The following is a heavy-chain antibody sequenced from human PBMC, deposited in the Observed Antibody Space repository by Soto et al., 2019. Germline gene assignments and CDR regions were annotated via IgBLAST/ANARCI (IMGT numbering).Heavy chain of an antibody. CDR3: ARGGNTMVRGPMDV. Sequence: SETLSLTCTVSGGSISSSSYYWGWIRQPPGKGLEWIGSIYYSGSTYYNPSLKSRVTISVDTSKNQFSLKLSSVTAADTAVYFCARGGNTMVRGPMDVWGKGTTVTVSS. CDR1: GGSISSSSYY. CDR2: IYYSGST. J-gene: IGHJ6*04. V-gene: IGHV4-39*07. D-gene: IGHD3-10*01.